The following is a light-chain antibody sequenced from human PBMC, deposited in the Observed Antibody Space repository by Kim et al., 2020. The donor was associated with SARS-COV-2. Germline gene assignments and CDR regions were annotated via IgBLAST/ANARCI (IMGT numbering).Light chain of an antibody. CDR2: GAS. V-gene: IGKV3-20*01. CDR3: QKYRISPQT. Sequence: EIVLTQSPATLSLSPGERATLSCRASQGLSSSLAWYQQKPGQAPRLLIYGASSSATGIPDRFSGSGSGTDFTLTISRLEPEDFAVYYFQKYRISPQTFCPGTKV. J-gene: IGKJ1*01. CDR1: QGLSSS.